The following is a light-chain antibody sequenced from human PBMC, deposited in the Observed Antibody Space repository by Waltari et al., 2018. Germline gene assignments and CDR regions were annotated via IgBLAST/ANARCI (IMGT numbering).Light chain of an antibody. CDR1: TSNIGTNY. Sequence: QSVLTQPPSASGAPGQWVTISCSGSTSNIGTNYVYWYQHLPGMAPQLPIYKNEGRPSGVSDRFYGSKSGTAASLAIRGLRSEDEAHYYCAAWDDSLSGLVFGGGTKVTV. V-gene: IGLV1-47*01. CDR2: KNE. CDR3: AAWDDSLSGLV. J-gene: IGLJ2*01.